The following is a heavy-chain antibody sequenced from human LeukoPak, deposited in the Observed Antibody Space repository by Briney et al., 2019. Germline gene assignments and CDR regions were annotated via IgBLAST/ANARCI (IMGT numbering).Heavy chain of an antibody. Sequence: SQTLSLTSTAAGGSSSSGSYYWSWIRQPAGKGLECIGRIYTSGSTNYNPSLKCRVTRAVDTSKNQFSLKLSSVTAADTAVYYCARLFHCTNGVCYGPNTEDYWGQGTLVTVSS. J-gene: IGHJ4*02. D-gene: IGHD2-8*01. V-gene: IGHV4-61*02. CDR2: IYTSGST. CDR3: ARLFHCTNGVCYGPNTEDY. CDR1: GGSSSSGSYY.